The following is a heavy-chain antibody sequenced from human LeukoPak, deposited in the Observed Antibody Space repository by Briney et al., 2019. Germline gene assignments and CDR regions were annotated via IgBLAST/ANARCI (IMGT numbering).Heavy chain of an antibody. CDR1: GFTFSSYA. J-gene: IGHJ4*02. CDR3: AKDRDNFDSSGDY. D-gene: IGHD3-22*01. CDR2: ISGSGGST. V-gene: IGHV3-23*01. Sequence: GSLRLSCAASGFTFSSYAMRWVRQAPGKGLEWVSAISGSGGSTYYADSVKGRFTISRDNSNNTLYLQMNSLRVEDTAVYYCAKDRDNFDSSGDYWGQGTLVTVSS.